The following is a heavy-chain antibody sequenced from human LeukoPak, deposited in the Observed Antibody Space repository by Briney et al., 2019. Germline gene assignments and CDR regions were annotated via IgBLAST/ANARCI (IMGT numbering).Heavy chain of an antibody. CDR3: AKTYYYDSSDSQGAFDI. Sequence: SCKVSGYTLTELSMHWVRQAPGKGLEWVALISYDGSNKYYADSVKGRFTISRDNSKNTLYLQMNSLRAEDTAVYYCAKTYYYDSSDSQGAFDIWGQGTMVTVSS. CDR1: GYTLTELS. V-gene: IGHV3-30*18. J-gene: IGHJ3*02. CDR2: ISYDGSNK. D-gene: IGHD3-22*01.